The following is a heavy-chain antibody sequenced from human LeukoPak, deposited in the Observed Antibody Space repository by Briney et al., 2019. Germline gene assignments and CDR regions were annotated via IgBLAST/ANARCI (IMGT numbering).Heavy chain of an antibody. CDR3: AREDPLAAFGYFDY. J-gene: IGHJ4*02. Sequence: ASVKVSCKASGYTFSSYAISWVRQAPGQGLEWMGGIIPIFGTANYAQKFQGRVTITADESTSTAYMELSSLRSEDTAVYYCAREDPLAAFGYFDYWGQGTLVTVSS. CDR2: IIPIFGTA. D-gene: IGHD6-13*01. CDR1: GYTFSSYA. V-gene: IGHV1-69*13.